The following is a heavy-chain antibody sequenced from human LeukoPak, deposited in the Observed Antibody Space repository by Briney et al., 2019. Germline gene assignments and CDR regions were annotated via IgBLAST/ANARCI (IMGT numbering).Heavy chain of an antibody. Sequence: ASVKVSCEASGYTFTSYGISWVRQAPGQGLEWMGWISAYNGNTNYAQKLQGRVTMTTDTSTSTAYMELRSLRSDDTAVYYCARDILRRRGEQRGKVVPAAIRVDYWGQGTLVTVSS. CDR3: ARDILRRRGEQRGKVVPAAIRVDY. CDR1: GYTFTSYG. D-gene: IGHD2-2*02. CDR2: ISAYNGNT. V-gene: IGHV1-18*01. J-gene: IGHJ4*02.